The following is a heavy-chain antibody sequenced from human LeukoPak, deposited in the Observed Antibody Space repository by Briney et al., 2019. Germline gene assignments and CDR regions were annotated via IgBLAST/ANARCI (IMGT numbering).Heavy chain of an antibody. D-gene: IGHD3-22*01. V-gene: IGHV1-46*01. J-gene: IGHJ3*02. CDR2: INPSGGST. Sequence: RASVKVSCKASGYTFTSYYMHWVRQAPGQGLEWMGIINPSGGSTSYAQKFQGRVTMTRDMSTSTVYMELSSLRSEDTAVYYCARARLLHDAFDIWGQGTMVTVSS. CDR1: GYTFTSYY. CDR3: ARARLLHDAFDI.